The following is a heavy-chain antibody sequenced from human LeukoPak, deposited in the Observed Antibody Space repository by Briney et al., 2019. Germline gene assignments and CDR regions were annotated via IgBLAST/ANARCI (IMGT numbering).Heavy chain of an antibody. CDR3: ARGDYYGSGRHNYYYYYMDV. J-gene: IGHJ6*03. D-gene: IGHD3-10*01. Sequence: ASVKVSCRISGGAFRSYGISWVRQAPGQGLEWMGWISAYNGNTNYAQKLQGRVTMTTDTSTSTAYMELRSLRSDDTAVYYCARGDYYGSGRHNYYYYYMDVWGKGTTVTVSS. CDR2: ISAYNGNT. V-gene: IGHV1-18*01. CDR1: GGAFRSYG.